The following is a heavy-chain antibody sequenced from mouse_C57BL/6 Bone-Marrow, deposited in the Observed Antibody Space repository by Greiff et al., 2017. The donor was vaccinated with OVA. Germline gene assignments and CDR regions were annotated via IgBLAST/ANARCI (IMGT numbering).Heavy chain of an antibody. CDR3: ARDFPLGYGSSSYAMDY. CDR1: GFTFSSYA. CDR2: ISDGGSYT. V-gene: IGHV5-4*01. D-gene: IGHD1-1*01. J-gene: IGHJ4*01. Sequence: EVKVVESGGGLVKPGGSLKLSCAASGFTFSSYAMSWVRQTPEKRLEWVATISDGGSYTYYPDNVKGRFTISRDNAKNNLYLQMSHLKSEDTAMYYCARDFPLGYGSSSYAMDYWGQGTSVTVSS.